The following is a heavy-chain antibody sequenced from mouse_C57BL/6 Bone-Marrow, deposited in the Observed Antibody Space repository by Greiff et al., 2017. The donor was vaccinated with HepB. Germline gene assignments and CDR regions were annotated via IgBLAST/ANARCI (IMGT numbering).Heavy chain of an antibody. D-gene: IGHD3-3*01. J-gene: IGHJ2*01. Sequence: EVKLVESGGGLVQPGGSLSLSCADSGFNFTYYYMSWVRQHPGKALEWLSFIRNKANGYNTEFSAYVTSRFTNYRDNSESILYLQMNALRASDSATYYCAIYADHGGQLGHLGYYFDYWGQGTTLTVSS. V-gene: IGHV7-3*01. CDR3: AIYADHGGQLGHLGYYFDY. CDR1: GFNFTYYY. CDR2: IRNKANGYNT.